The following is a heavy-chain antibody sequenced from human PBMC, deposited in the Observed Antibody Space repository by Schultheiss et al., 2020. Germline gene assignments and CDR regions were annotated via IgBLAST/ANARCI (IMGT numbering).Heavy chain of an antibody. Sequence: SETLSLTCAVYGGSFSGCYWSWIRQPPGKGLEWIGEINHSGSTNYNPSLKSRVTISVDTSKNQFSLKLSSVTAADTAVYYCAIRSAGFLEWFTPPYYYYGMDVWGQGTTVTVSS. CDR2: INHSGST. V-gene: IGHV4-34*01. D-gene: IGHD3-3*01. J-gene: IGHJ6*02. CDR1: GGSFSGCY. CDR3: AIRSAGFLEWFTPPYYYYGMDV.